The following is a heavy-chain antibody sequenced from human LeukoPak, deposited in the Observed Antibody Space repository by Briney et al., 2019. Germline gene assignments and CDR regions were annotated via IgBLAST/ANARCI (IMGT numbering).Heavy chain of an antibody. Sequence: SETLSLTCVVSGYSITAGYYWDRIRQSPGKGLEWLGSVHHSANTFPNPSLKSRLTISVDTSKNQFSLRLGSVTAADTAIYFCARRGINSVTKRAYDSWGQGTLVTVSP. J-gene: IGHJ4*02. CDR2: VHHSANT. CDR3: ARRGINSVTKRAYDS. CDR1: GYSITAGYY. V-gene: IGHV4-38-2*01. D-gene: IGHD4-17*01.